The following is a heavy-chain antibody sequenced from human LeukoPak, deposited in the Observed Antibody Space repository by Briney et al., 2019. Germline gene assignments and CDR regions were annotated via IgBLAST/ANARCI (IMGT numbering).Heavy chain of an antibody. D-gene: IGHD6-19*01. CDR1: GFPFSSHW. CDR2: IKQDGSEK. CDR3: ASGSGWVFNN. J-gene: IGHJ4*02. Sequence: PGGSLRLSCAASGFPFSSHWLSWFRQSPGEGLEWVANIKQDGSEKYYVDSVKGRFTISRDNAKNSQYLQMNSLRAEDTAVYYCASGSGWVFNNWGQGTLVTVSS. V-gene: IGHV3-7*01.